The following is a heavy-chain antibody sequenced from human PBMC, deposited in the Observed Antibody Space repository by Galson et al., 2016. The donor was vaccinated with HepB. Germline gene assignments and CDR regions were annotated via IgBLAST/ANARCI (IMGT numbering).Heavy chain of an antibody. CDR3: ARAQFRSGYDDF. Sequence: ETLSLTCSVYGGSFRNYYWTWIRQPPGKGLEWIGEINHGGNSKYNPSLNSRVTISVDTSKNQFSLRLTSVTVADTAIYYCARAQFRSGYDDFWGQGTLVTVSS. CDR1: GGSFRNYY. CDR2: INHGGNS. V-gene: IGHV4-34*01. D-gene: IGHD3-22*01. J-gene: IGHJ4*02.